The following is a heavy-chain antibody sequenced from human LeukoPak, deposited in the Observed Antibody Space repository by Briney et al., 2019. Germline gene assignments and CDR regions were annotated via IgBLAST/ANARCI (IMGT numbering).Heavy chain of an antibody. J-gene: IGHJ5*02. Sequence: SVKVSCKASGGTLSTYAISWVRQAPGQGLEWMGRIIPIFGTASYAQKFQGRVTMTRDTSTSTVYMELSSLRSEDTAVYYCARDRSIAARPGVWFDPWGQGTLVTVSS. CDR2: IIPIFGTA. D-gene: IGHD6-6*01. V-gene: IGHV1-69*05. CDR3: ARDRSIAARPGVWFDP. CDR1: GGTLSTYA.